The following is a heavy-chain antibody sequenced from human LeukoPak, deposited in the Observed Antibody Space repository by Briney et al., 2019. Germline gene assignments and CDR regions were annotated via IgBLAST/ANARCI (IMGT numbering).Heavy chain of an antibody. Sequence: GGSLRLSCAASGFTVSNFAMSWVRQPPGKGLEWVSTISDSGGATYHADSVKGRFTISRDNSKNTLYLQMNSLRAEDTAIHYCAKVPYSDYGSGRPPFMDVWGQGATVAVSS. J-gene: IGHJ6*02. V-gene: IGHV3-23*01. CDR3: AKVPYSDYGSGRPPFMDV. CDR1: GFTVSNFA. D-gene: IGHD3-10*01. CDR2: ISDSGGAT.